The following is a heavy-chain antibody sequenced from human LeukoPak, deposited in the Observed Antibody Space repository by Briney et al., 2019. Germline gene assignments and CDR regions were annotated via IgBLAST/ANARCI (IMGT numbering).Heavy chain of an antibody. J-gene: IGHJ4*02. Sequence: PGGSLRLSCAASGFTFSSYAMSWVRQAPGKGLEWVSAISGSGGSTYYADSVKGRFTISRDNSKNTLYLQMNSLRAKDTAVYYCAKDRAQAEGVFDYWGQGTLVTVSS. CDR3: AKDRAQAEGVFDY. V-gene: IGHV3-23*01. CDR2: ISGSGGST. D-gene: IGHD3-10*01. CDR1: GFTFSSYA.